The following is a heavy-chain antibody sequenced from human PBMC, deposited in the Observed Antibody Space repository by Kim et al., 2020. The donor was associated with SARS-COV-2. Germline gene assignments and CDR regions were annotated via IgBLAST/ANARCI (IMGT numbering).Heavy chain of an antibody. CDR3: ASAKGHDTRGYYGY. Sequence: PSLRSRVTISVDTSKNQFSVKLSSVTAADTAVYYCASAKGHDTRGYYGYWGQGTLVTVSS. D-gene: IGHD3-22*01. J-gene: IGHJ4*02. V-gene: IGHV4-4*09.